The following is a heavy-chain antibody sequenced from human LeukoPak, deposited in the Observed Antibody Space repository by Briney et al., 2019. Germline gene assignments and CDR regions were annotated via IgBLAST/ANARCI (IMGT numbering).Heavy chain of an antibody. Sequence: GGSLRLSCAASGFTFSSYSMNWVRQAPGKGLEWVSHISSSSSTIYYADSVKGRFTISRDNAKNSLYLQMNRLRAEDTAVYYCAREVPNLDYFDYWGQGTLVTVSS. CDR1: GFTFSSYS. V-gene: IGHV3-48*01. J-gene: IGHJ4*02. CDR2: ISSSSSTI. CDR3: AREVPNLDYFDY.